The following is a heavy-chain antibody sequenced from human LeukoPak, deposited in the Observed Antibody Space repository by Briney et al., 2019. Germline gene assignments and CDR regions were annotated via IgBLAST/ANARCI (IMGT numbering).Heavy chain of an antibody. CDR3: ARDDGYSYGSAY. J-gene: IGHJ4*02. V-gene: IGHV3-7*03. Sequence: GGSLRLSCAASGFTFSSYWMSWVRQAPGKGLEWMANIKQDGSEKYYVDSVKGRFTISRDNSKNTLYLQMNSLRAEDTAVYYCARDDGYSYGSAYWGQGTLVTVSS. D-gene: IGHD5-18*01. CDR2: IKQDGSEK. CDR1: GFTFSSYW.